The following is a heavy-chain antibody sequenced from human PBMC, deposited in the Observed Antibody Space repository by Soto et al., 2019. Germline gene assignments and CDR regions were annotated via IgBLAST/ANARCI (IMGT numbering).Heavy chain of an antibody. CDR2: IKSKTDGGTT. D-gene: IGHD4-4*01. CDR3: TTDQGAVTLGGGYYYYYGMDV. CDR1: GFTFSNAW. J-gene: IGHJ6*02. V-gene: IGHV3-15*07. Sequence: PGGSLRLSCAASGFTFSNAWMNWVRQAPGKGLEWVGRIKSKTDGGTTDYAAPVKGRFTISRDDSKNTLYLQMNSLKTEDTAVYYFTTDQGAVTLGGGYYYYYGMDVWGQGTTVTVSS.